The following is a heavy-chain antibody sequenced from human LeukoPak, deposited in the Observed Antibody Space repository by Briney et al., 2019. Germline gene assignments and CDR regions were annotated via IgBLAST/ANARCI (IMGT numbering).Heavy chain of an antibody. J-gene: IGHJ4*02. CDR3: ARHVDSGSYLAFDC. V-gene: IGHV4-59*08. D-gene: IGHD1-26*01. CDR2: IYYSGST. CDR1: GGSISSYY. Sequence: PSETLSLTCTVSGGSISSYYWSWIRQPPRKGLEWIGYIYYSGSTNYNPSLKSRVTISVDTSKNQFSLKLSSVTAADTAVYYCARHVDSGSYLAFDCWGQGTLVTVSS.